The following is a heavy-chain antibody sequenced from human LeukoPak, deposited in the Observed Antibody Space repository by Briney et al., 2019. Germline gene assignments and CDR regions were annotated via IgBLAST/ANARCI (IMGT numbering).Heavy chain of an antibody. CDR3: ARDPMAGIVVVTATVDP. Sequence: SGRSLRLSCAASGFTFDDYAMHWVRQAPGKGLEWVSGISWNSGSIGYADSVKGRFTISRDNAKNSLYLQMNSLRAEDTAVYYCARDPMAGIVVVTATVDPWGQGTLVTVSS. CDR2: ISWNSGSI. CDR1: GFTFDDYA. D-gene: IGHD2-21*02. J-gene: IGHJ5*02. V-gene: IGHV3-9*01.